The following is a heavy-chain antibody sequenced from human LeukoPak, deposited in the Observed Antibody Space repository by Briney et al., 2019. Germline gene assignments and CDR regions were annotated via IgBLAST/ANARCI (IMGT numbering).Heavy chain of an antibody. V-gene: IGHV4-34*01. CDR1: GGSFSGYY. D-gene: IGHD3-22*01. Sequence: SETLSLTCVVYGGSFSGYYWSWIRQPPGKGLEGIGEINHSGSTNYNPSLKSRVTISVDTSKNQFSLKLSSVAAADTSVYYCATMENDSRGYMVDYWGQGTLVTVSS. J-gene: IGHJ4*02. CDR2: INHSGST. CDR3: ATMENDSRGYMVDY.